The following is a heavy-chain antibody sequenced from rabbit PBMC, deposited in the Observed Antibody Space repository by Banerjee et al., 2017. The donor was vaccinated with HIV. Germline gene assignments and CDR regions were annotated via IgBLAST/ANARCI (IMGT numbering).Heavy chain of an antibody. V-gene: IGHV1S43*01. CDR1: GFDLSSYYY. Sequence: QQQLEESGGGLVQPEGSLTLTCKASGFDLSSYYYMCWVRQAPGKGLELIACMDTGSSGSTYYASWAKGRFTISKSTSLNTVDLKMTSLTAADTATYFCARNPGGNLGTRLDLWGPGTLVTVS. CDR3: ARNPGGNLGTRLDL. CDR2: MDTGSSGST. J-gene: IGHJ3*01. D-gene: IGHD7-1*01.